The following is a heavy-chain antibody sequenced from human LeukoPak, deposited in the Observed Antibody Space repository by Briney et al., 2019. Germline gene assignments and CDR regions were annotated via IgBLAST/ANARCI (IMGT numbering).Heavy chain of an antibody. J-gene: IGHJ4*02. Sequence: GGSLRLSCAASGFTFSSYSMNWVRQGPGKGLEWVSSISSSSSYIYYADSVKGRFTISRDNAKNSLYLQMNSLRAEDTAVYYCVPQQLVLEYWGQGTLVTVSS. V-gene: IGHV3-21*01. CDR1: GFTFSSYS. CDR3: VPQQLVLEY. D-gene: IGHD6-13*01. CDR2: ISSSSSYI.